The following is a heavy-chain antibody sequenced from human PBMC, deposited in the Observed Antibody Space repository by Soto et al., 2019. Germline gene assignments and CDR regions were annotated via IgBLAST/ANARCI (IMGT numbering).Heavy chain of an antibody. CDR3: ARGPEVSGYFDY. Sequence: SVKVSCKASGGTFSSYAISWVRQAPGQGLEWMGGIIPIFGTANYAQKFQGRVTITADESTSTAYTELSSLRSEDTAVYYCARGPEVSGYFDYWGQGTLVTVSS. CDR1: GGTFSSYA. V-gene: IGHV1-69*13. J-gene: IGHJ4*02. D-gene: IGHD2-8*01. CDR2: IIPIFGTA.